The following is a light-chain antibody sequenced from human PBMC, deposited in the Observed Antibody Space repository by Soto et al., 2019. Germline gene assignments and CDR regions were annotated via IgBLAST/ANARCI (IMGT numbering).Light chain of an antibody. CDR2: AVS. Sequence: QSALTQPPSASGSPGQSVTISCTGTSNDVGGYNYVSWYQQHPGKAPKVLIYAVSKRPSGVPDRFSGSKSGNTASLTVSGLQADDEADYYCAAWDDSLNGYVFGTGTKLTVL. J-gene: IGLJ1*01. V-gene: IGLV2-8*01. CDR1: SNDVGGYNY. CDR3: AAWDDSLNGYV.